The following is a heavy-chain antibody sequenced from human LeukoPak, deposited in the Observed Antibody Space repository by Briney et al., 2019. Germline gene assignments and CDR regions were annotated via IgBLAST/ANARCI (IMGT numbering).Heavy chain of an antibody. D-gene: IGHD2-2*01. J-gene: IGHJ2*01. CDR1: GGSISSGSYY. V-gene: IGHV4-61*02. Sequence: PSQTLSLTCTVSGGSISSGSYYWSWIRQSADKGLEWIGRIYKSGSTNYNPPLQSRLTMSIDTSKNQFSLKLTSVSAADTAVYFCARHQLGVGWYFDLWGPGTLVIVSS. CDR3: ARHQLGVGWYFDL. CDR2: IYKSGST.